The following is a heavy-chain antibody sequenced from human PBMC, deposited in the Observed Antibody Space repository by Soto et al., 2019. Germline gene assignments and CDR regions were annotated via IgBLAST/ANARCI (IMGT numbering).Heavy chain of an antibody. CDR2: IRGSGANT. J-gene: IGHJ2*01. V-gene: IGHV3-23*01. CDR3: ARVLSSSRGWYFDL. D-gene: IGHD3-16*02. Sequence: EVQLLESGGGLVQPGGSLRLSCAASGFTFGSYAMSWVRQDPEKGLEWVSNIRGSGANTYYADSVQGRFTISSDNSKNTLYLQMIGLRAEDTVVYYCARVLSSSRGWYFDLWGRGTLVIVSS. CDR1: GFTFGSYA.